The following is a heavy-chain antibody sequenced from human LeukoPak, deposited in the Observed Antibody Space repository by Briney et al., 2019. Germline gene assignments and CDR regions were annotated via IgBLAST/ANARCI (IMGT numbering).Heavy chain of an antibody. CDR3: STTYYYDSSEGY. D-gene: IGHD3-22*01. V-gene: IGHV3-11*01. CDR2: ISSSGSTI. CDR1: GFTFSDYY. Sequence: GGSLRLSCAASGFTFSDYYMSWIRQAPGKGLEWVSYISSSGSTIYYADSVKGRFTISRDNAKNSLYLQMNSLRAEDTAVYYCSTTYYYDSSEGYWGQGTLVTVSS. J-gene: IGHJ4*02.